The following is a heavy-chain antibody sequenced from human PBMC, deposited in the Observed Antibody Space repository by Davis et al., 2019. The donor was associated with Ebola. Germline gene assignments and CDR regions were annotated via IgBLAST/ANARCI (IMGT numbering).Heavy chain of an antibody. D-gene: IGHD6-19*01. CDR3: ARPHTSGWGDPFDV. Sequence: SETLSLTCTVSGGSITGSDYFWGWIRQPPERALDWIGSTYYSGTTFYNPSLKSRLTMSVDTSKNEFSLKMSSVTAADTAVYYCARPHTSGWGDPFDVGGQGTMVIVSS. CDR2: TYYSGTT. J-gene: IGHJ3*01. V-gene: IGHV4-39*01. CDR1: GGSITGSDYF.